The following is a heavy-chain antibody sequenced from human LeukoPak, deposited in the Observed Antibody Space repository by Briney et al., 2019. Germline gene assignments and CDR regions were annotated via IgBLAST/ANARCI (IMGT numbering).Heavy chain of an antibody. CDR2: TYYRSLWYT. Sequence: SQTLSLTCAISGDSVSSNNAAWNWIRQSPSRGLEWLGRTYYRSLWYTDYAFSVKSRITINPDTFNNQFSLHLNYVTSEDTAVYYCARRVYYYDSSGYYFFDYWGQGTLVTVSS. CDR1: GDSVSSNNAA. J-gene: IGHJ4*02. D-gene: IGHD3-22*01. V-gene: IGHV6-1*01. CDR3: ARRVYYYDSSGYYFFDY.